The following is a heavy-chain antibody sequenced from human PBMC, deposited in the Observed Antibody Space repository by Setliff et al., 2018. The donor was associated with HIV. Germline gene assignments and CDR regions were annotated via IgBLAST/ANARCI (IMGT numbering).Heavy chain of an antibody. CDR2: VHYNGNDK. J-gene: IGHJ4*02. V-gene: IGHV3-30*02. CDR3: AKDKGGYNWNYFDY. Sequence: GGSLRLSCEASGFTFSSYWMSWVRQAPGKGLEWVARVHYNGNDKFYVDSVKGRFTISRDNSENTLYLQMDGLRAEDTAVYYCAKDKGGYNWNYFDYWGPGTQVTSPQ. CDR1: GFTFSSYW. D-gene: IGHD1-20*01.